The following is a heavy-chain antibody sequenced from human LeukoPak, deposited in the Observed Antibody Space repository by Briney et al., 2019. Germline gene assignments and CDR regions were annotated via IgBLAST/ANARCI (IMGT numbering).Heavy chain of an antibody. J-gene: IGHJ4*02. D-gene: IGHD3-3*01. Sequence: GGSLRLSCAASGFTFSSYSMNWVRQAPGKGLEWVSSISSSSSYVYYADSVKGRFTISRDNAKNSLYLQMNSLRAEDTAVYYCARGVDFWSGYSIDYWGQGTLVTVSS. V-gene: IGHV3-21*01. CDR1: GFTFSSYS. CDR2: ISSSSSYV. CDR3: ARGVDFWSGYSIDY.